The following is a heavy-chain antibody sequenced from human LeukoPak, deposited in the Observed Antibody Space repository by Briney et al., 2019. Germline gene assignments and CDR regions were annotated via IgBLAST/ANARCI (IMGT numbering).Heavy chain of an antibody. CDR1: GFTFSSYA. D-gene: IGHD2-2*02. CDR3: AKDLFEAINPY. Sequence: GGSLGLSCAASGFTFSSYAMSWVRQAPGKGLEWVSAISGSGGSTYYADSVKGRFTISRDNSKNALYLQMNSLRAEDTAVYYCAKDLFEAINPYWGQGTLVTVSS. J-gene: IGHJ4*02. CDR2: ISGSGGST. V-gene: IGHV3-23*01.